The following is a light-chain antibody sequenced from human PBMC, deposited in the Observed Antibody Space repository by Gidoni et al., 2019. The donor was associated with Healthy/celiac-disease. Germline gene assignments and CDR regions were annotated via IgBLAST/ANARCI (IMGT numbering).Light chain of an antibody. CDR2: GAS. CDR1: QSVSSSY. CDR3: QQYGSSRLT. J-gene: IGKJ4*01. Sequence: EIVLTQSPGTFSLSPGERATRSARASQSVSSSYLAWYQQKPGQAPRLLIYGASSRDTGIPDRFSGSGSGTDFTLTISRLEPEDFAVYYCQQYGSSRLTFGRGTKVEIK. V-gene: IGKV3-20*01.